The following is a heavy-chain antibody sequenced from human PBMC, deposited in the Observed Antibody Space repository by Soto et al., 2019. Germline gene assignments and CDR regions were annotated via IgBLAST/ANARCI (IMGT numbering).Heavy chain of an antibody. CDR1: GFTFDEYT. D-gene: IGHD1-26*01. J-gene: IGHJ6*02. CDR3: AKQEGDSGSYQPYYYGMDV. CDR2: ISWDGGST. V-gene: IGHV3-43*01. Sequence: GGSLRLSCAASGFTFDEYTMHWVRQAPGKGLEWVSLISWDGGSTYYADSVKGRFTISRDNSKNSLYLQMNSLRTEDTALYYCAKQEGDSGSYQPYYYGMDVWGQGTTVTVSS.